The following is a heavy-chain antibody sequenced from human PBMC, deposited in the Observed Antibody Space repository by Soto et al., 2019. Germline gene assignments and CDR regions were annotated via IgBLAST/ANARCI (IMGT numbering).Heavy chain of an antibody. D-gene: IGHD4-4*01. CDR3: AREEMTTTYFHY. V-gene: IGHV3-30-3*01. CDR1: GFTFSSYT. J-gene: IGHJ4*02. CDR2: ISFDGSNK. Sequence: GGSLRLSCAASGFTFSSYTMHWVRQAPGKGLEWVAVISFDGSNKYYADSVQGRFTISRDNSKTTLYLQMNSLRAEDTAVYYCAREEMTTTYFHYWGQGTLVTVSS.